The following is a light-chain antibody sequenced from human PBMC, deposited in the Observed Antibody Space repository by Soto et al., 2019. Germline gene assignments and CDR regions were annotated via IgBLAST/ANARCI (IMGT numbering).Light chain of an antibody. CDR1: SSDVGSYNL. CDR3: CSYAGSSTFVV. J-gene: IGLJ2*01. V-gene: IGLV2-23*03. Sequence: QSVLTQPASVSGSPGQSITISCTGTSSDVGSYNLVSWYQQHPGKAPKLMIYEGSTRPSGVSNSFSGSKSGNTASLTISGLQAEDEADYYCCSYAGSSTFVVFGGGTKLTVL. CDR2: EGS.